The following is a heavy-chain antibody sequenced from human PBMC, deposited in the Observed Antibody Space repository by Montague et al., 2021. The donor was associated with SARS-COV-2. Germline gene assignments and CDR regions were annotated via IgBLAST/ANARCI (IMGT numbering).Heavy chain of an antibody. D-gene: IGHD6-6*01. Sequence: SETLSLTCTVSGASVASGNFYWSWIRQPPGKGLEWIGYMHYTGHTNYNPSLESRVTMPVDPSKNQFSLTLTSVTAADTAVSYCARSRASVPSRPGFDYWGQGALVAVSS. V-gene: IGHV4-61*01. CDR3: ARSRASVPSRPGFDY. CDR1: GASVASGNFY. J-gene: IGHJ4*02. CDR2: MHYTGHT.